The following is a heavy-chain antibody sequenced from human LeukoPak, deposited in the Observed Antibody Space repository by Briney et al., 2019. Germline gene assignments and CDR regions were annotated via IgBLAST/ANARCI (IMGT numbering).Heavy chain of an antibody. CDR1: GGSIVDGDCY. CDR3: ARASSMDV. Sequence: SETLSLTCTVSGGSIVDGDCYWSWIRQHPGKGLEWIGHIYYSGSTFYNASLKSRVTISVDTSKSQFSLKMRSVTAADTAVYYCARASSMDVWGQGTTVTVSS. J-gene: IGHJ6*02. V-gene: IGHV4-31*03. CDR2: IYYSGST.